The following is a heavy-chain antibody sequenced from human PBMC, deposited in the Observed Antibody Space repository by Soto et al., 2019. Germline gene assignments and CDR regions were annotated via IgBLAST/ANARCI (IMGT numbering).Heavy chain of an antibody. J-gene: IGHJ6*02. CDR3: AKDRGVYYYDSSPSALRTTDYYYYYGMDV. D-gene: IGHD3-22*01. V-gene: IGHV3-30*18. CDR2: ISYDGSNK. CDR1: GFTFSSYG. Sequence: GGSLRLSCTASGFTFSSYGMHWVRQAPGKGLEWVAVISYDGSNKYYADSVKGRFTISRDNSKNTLYLQMNSLRAEDTAVYYCAKDRGVYYYDSSPSALRTTDYYYYYGMDVWGQGTTVTVSS.